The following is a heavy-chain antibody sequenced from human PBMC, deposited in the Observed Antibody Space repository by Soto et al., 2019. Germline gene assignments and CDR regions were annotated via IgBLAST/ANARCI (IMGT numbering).Heavy chain of an antibody. V-gene: IGHV4-30-2*01. Sequence: PSETLSLTCAVSGGSISSGGYSWSWIRQPPGKGLEWIGYIYHSGSTYYNPSLKSRVTISVDRSKNQFSLKLSSVTAADTAVYYCARVSPLSYYDSSGYRGAFDIWGQGTMVTVSS. CDR1: GGSISSGGYS. J-gene: IGHJ3*02. CDR3: ARVSPLSYYDSSGYRGAFDI. D-gene: IGHD3-22*01. CDR2: IYHSGST.